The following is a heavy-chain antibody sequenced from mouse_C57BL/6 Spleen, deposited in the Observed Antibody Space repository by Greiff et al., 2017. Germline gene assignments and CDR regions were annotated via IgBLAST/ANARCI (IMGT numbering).Heavy chain of an antibody. J-gene: IGHJ3*01. CDR1: GYAFSGYW. Sequence: VKLLESGAELVKPGASVKISCKASGYAFSGYWMHWVKQRPGKGLEWIGQIYPGDGVTNYNGKFKGKATLTADKSSSTAYMQLRSLTSEDSAVYFCARRIAYWGQGTLVTVSA. V-gene: IGHV1-80*01. CDR2: IYPGDGVT. CDR3: ARRIAY.